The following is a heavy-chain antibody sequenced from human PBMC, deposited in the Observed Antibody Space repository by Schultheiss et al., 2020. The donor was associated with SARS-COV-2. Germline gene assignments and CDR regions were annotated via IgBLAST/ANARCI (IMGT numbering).Heavy chain of an antibody. CDR2: IYTSGST. D-gene: IGHD2-2*01. V-gene: IGHV4-61*02. CDR3: ARQGVPAGAFDP. CDR1: GGSISSGGYY. J-gene: IGHJ5*02. Sequence: LRLSCTVSGGSISSGGYYWSWIRQPAGKGLEWIGRIYTSGSTNYNPSLKSRVTISVDTSKNQFSLKLSSVTAADTAVYYCARQGVPAGAFDPWGQGTLVTVSS.